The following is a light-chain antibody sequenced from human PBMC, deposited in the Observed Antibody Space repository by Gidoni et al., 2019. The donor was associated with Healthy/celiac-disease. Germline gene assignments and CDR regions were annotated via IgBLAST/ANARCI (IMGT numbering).Light chain of an antibody. J-gene: IGLJ2*01. CDR3: QSYDSSLSGGV. CDR2: GNS. Sequence: QSVLTQPPSVSGAPGPRVTISCTGSSSNTGAGYDVHWYQQLPGTAPKLLIYGNSNRPSGVPDRFSGSKSGTSASLAITGLQAEDEADYYCQSYDSSLSGGVFGGGTKLTVL. CDR1: SSNTGAGYD. V-gene: IGLV1-40*01.